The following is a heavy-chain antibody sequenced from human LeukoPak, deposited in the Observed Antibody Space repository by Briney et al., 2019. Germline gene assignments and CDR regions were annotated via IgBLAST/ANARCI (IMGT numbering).Heavy chain of an antibody. V-gene: IGHV3-23*01. CDR3: AKDARNYDSSGWAYDY. D-gene: IGHD3-22*01. Sequence: GGSLRLSCAASGFTFSSYAMSWVRQAPGKGLQWVSAVSGSGGSTHYADSVKGRFTISRDNSKNTLYLQMNSLRAEDTAAYYCAKDARNYDSSGWAYDYWGQGTLVTVSS. CDR2: VSGSGGST. CDR1: GFTFSSYA. J-gene: IGHJ4*02.